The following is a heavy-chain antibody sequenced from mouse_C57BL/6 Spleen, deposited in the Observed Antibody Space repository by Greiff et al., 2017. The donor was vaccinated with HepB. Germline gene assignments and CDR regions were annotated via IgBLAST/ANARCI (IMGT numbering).Heavy chain of an antibody. D-gene: IGHD1-1*01. CDR1: GYAFSSYW. V-gene: IGHV1-80*01. J-gene: IGHJ2*01. CDR2: IYPGDGDT. Sequence: QVQLQQSGAELVKPGASVKISCKAFGYAFSSYWMNWVKQRPGKGLEWIGQIYPGDGDTNYNGKLKGKATLTADKSSSTAYMQLSSLTSEDSAVYFCARDSITTVVATDYWGHGTTLTISS. CDR3: ARDSITTVVATDY.